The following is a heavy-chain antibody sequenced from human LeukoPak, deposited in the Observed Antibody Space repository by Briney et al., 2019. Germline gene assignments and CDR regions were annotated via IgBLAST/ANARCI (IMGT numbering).Heavy chain of an antibody. Sequence: PSQTLSLTRAISGDSVSGNTTAWNWIRQSPSRGLEWLGRTYSRSRWYHDYAVSVTSRISISADTSKNQFSLQLISVTPDDTAIYFCARGISRFNWFDTWGQGTLVTVSS. V-gene: IGHV6-1*01. D-gene: IGHD3-10*01. J-gene: IGHJ5*02. CDR2: TYSRSRWYH. CDR3: ARGISRFNWFDT. CDR1: GDSVSGNTTA.